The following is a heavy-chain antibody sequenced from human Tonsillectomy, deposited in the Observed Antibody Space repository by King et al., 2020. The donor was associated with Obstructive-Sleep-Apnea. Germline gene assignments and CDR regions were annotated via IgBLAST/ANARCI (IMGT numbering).Heavy chain of an antibody. Sequence: VTLKESGPALVKPTQTLTLTCTFSGFSLSTSGMCVSGIRQPPGKALEWLARIDWDDDKYYSTSLKTRLTISKDTSKNQVVLTMTNMDPVDTATYYCARLTYYYDSSGYSVFDYWGQGTLVTVSS. CDR1: GFSLSTSGMC. CDR3: ARLTYYYDSSGYSVFDY. J-gene: IGHJ4*02. V-gene: IGHV2-70*11. D-gene: IGHD3-22*01. CDR2: IDWDDDK.